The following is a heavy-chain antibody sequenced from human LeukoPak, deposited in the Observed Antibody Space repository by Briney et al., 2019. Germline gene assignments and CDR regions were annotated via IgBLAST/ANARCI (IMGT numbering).Heavy chain of an antibody. V-gene: IGHV3-23*01. Sequence: GGSLRLSCAASGFIFSTYAMSWVRQAPGKGLERVSAISGSGGSTYYADSVKGRFTISRDNSKNTLYLQMNSLRAEDTAVYYCATTPHIVVKGMEPRFDYWGQGTLVTVSS. CDR3: ATTPHIVVKGMEPRFDY. CDR2: ISGSGGST. CDR1: GFIFSTYA. D-gene: IGHD2-21*01. J-gene: IGHJ4*02.